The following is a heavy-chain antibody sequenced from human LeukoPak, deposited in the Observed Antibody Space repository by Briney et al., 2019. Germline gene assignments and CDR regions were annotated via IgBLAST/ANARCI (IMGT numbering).Heavy chain of an antibody. CDR2: INHSGST. CDR3: ARGRRITMIVVVNDAFDI. V-gene: IGHV4-34*01. D-gene: IGHD3-22*01. CDR1: GGSFSGYY. J-gene: IGHJ3*02. Sequence: SETLSLTCAVYGGSFSGYYWSWIRQPPEKGLEWIGEINHSGSTNYNPSLKSRVTISVDTSKNQFSLKLSSVTAADTAVYYCARGRRITMIVVVNDAFDIWGQGTMVTVSS.